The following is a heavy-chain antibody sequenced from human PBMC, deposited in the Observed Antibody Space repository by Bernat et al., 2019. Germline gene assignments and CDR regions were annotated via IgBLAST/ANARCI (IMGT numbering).Heavy chain of an antibody. CDR3: ANGLYDGSGSYYSPCYSGGMDV. D-gene: IGHD3-10*01. V-gene: IGHV6-1*01. Sequence: QVQLQQSGPGLVKPSQTLSLTCAISGDSVSSNSAAWNWIRQSPSRGLEWLGRTYYRSKWYNDYAVSVKSRITINPDTSKNQFSLQLNSVTPEDTAVYYCANGLYDGSGSYYSPCYSGGMDVWGQGTTVTVSS. CDR1: GDSVSSNSAA. CDR2: TYYRSKWYN. J-gene: IGHJ6*02.